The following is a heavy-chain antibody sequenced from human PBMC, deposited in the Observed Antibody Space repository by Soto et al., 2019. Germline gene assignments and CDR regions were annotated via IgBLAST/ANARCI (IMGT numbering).Heavy chain of an antibody. CDR3: ASVDTAMVPFDY. V-gene: IGHV4-31*03. CDR1: GGSISSGGYY. D-gene: IGHD5-18*01. J-gene: IGHJ4*02. CDR2: IYYSGST. Sequence: QVQLQESGPGLVKPSKTLSLTCTVSGGSISSGGYYWSWIRRHPGKGLEWIGYIYYSGSTYYNPSPRIRVTISVDTSKIQFSLKLSSVTAADTAVYYFASVDTAMVPFDYWGQGTLVTVSS.